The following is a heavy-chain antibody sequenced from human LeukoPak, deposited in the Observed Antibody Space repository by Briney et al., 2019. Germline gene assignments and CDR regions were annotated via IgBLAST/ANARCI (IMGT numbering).Heavy chain of an antibody. CDR3: AKDKMVRGGGTYYYMDV. V-gene: IGHV3-43D*04. Sequence: PGGSLRLSCAASGFIFDKHAMHWVRQAPGKGLEWVSLINWDGSKTYYADSVKGRFSISRDNSKNTLYLQMHSLRAGDTALYYCAKDKMVRGGGTYYYMDVWGRGTTVTVSS. CDR2: INWDGSKT. CDR1: GFIFDKHA. J-gene: IGHJ6*03. D-gene: IGHD5-18*01.